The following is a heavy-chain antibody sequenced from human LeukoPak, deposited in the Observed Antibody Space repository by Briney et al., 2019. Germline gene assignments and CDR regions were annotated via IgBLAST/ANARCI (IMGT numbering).Heavy chain of an antibody. CDR3: ARDRGSLGGFDY. CDR1: GGSISSYF. D-gene: IGHD3-16*01. V-gene: IGHV4-59*12. Sequence: SGTLSLTCTVSGGSISSYFWAWIRQPPGKGLEWIGYIYYSGSTNYNPSLKSRVTISVDTSKNQFSLELSSVTAADTAVYYCARDRGSLGGFDYWGQGTLVTVSS. J-gene: IGHJ4*02. CDR2: IYYSGST.